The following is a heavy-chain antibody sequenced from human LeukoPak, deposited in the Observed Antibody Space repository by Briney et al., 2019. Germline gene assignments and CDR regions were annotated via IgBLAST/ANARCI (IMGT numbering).Heavy chain of an antibody. CDR3: ARDRRYDILTGYYYYGMDV. Sequence: GVSLRLSCAASGYTVSSNYMSWVRQAPGKGLEWVSVIYSGGSTYYADSVKGRFTISRDNSKNTLYLQMNSLRSEDTAVYYCARDRRYDILTGYYYYGMDVWGQGTTVTVSS. D-gene: IGHD3-9*01. V-gene: IGHV3-66*01. J-gene: IGHJ6*02. CDR2: IYSGGST. CDR1: GYTVSSNY.